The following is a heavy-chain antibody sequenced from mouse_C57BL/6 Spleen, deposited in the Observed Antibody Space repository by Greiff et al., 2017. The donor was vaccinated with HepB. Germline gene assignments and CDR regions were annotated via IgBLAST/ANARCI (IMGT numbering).Heavy chain of an antibody. CDR3: ARGTTVVAQDFDD. D-gene: IGHD1-1*01. CDR2: INPSTGGT. CDR1: GYSFTGYY. J-gene: IGHJ2*01. V-gene: IGHV1-42*01. Sequence: VQLQQSGPELVKPGASVKISCKASGYSFTGYYMNWVKQSPEKSLEWIGEINPSTGGTTYNQKFKAKATLTVDKSSSTAYMQLKSLTSEDSAVYYCARGTTVVAQDFDDWGQGTTLTVSS.